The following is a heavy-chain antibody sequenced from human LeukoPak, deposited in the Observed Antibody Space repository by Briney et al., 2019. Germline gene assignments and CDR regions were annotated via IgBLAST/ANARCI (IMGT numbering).Heavy chain of an antibody. CDR1: GFSVSMKY. D-gene: IGHD3-10*01. J-gene: IGHJ6*03. V-gene: IGHV3-53*01. CDR3: ARFSGPGMQHYYYHMDV. Sequence: PGGSLRLSCAASGFSVSMKYMTWVRQAPGKGLEWVSVIFSGGTTYYADSVKGRFTVSRDNSKNMMYLQMNSLRAEDAAVYYCARFSGPGMQHYYYHMDVWGTGTTVTVSS. CDR2: IFSGGTT.